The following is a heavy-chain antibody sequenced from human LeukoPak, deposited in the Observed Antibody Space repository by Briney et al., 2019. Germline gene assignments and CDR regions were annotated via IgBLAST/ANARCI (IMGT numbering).Heavy chain of an antibody. CDR2: IYYSGST. CDR1: GGSISSGDYY. V-gene: IGHV4-30-4*08. CDR3: ARGHYDSSGYRFDY. J-gene: IGHJ4*02. D-gene: IGHD3-22*01. Sequence: SETLSLTCTVSGGSISSGDYYWSWIRQPPGKGLEWIGYIYYSGSTYYNPSLKSRVTISVDTSKNQFSLELSSVTAADTAVYYCARGHYDSSGYRFDYWGQGTLVTVSS.